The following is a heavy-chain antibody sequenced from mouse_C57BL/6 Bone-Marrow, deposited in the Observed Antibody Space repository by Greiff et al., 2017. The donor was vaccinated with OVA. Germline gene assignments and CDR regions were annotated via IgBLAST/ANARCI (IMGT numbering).Heavy chain of an antibody. CDR1: GYSITSGYY. J-gene: IGHJ3*01. Sequence: EVKLMESGPGLVKPSQSLSLTCSVTGYSITSGYYWNWIRQFPGNKLEWMGYISYDGSNNYNPSLKNRISITRDTSKNQFFLKLNSVTTEDTATYYCARDRGWLLRAYWGQGTLGTVSA. CDR2: ISYDGSN. V-gene: IGHV3-6*01. D-gene: IGHD2-3*01. CDR3: ARDRGWLLRAY.